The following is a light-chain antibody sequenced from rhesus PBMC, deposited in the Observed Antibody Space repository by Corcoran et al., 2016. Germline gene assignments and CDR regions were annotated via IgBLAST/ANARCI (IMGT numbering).Light chain of an antibody. CDR2: KAS. CDR3: LQYSSSPWT. CDR1: QSISSW. V-gene: IGKV1-22*01. J-gene: IGKJ1*01. Sequence: DIQMTQSPSSLSASVGDTVTITCRASQSISSWLDWYQQKPGKAPKLLIYKASSLQSGVPSRVSGSGSGTYFTLTISSLQPEDFATYYCLQYSSSPWTFGQGTKVEIK.